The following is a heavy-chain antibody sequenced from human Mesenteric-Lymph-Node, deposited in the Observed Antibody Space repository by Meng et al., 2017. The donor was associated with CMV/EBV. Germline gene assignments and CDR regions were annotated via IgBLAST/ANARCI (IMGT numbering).Heavy chain of an antibody. J-gene: IGHJ4*02. CDR1: GFTFSSYT. D-gene: IGHD1-20*01. CDR2: ISSSSSYI. Sequence: GESLKISCAASGFTFSSYTMNWVRQAPGKGLECVSSISSSSSYIYYADSVKGRFTISRDNAKNSLYLQMNSLRAEDTAVYYCASRSPQRITGYWGQGTLVTVSS. CDR3: ASRSPQRITGY. V-gene: IGHV3-21*01.